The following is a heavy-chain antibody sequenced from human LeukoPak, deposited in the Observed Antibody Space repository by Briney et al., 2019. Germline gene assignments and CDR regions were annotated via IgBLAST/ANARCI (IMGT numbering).Heavy chain of an antibody. CDR3: ASVYYYDSSGPKQIDY. CDR1: GYTFTSYY. D-gene: IGHD3-22*01. CDR2: INPSGGST. J-gene: IGHJ4*02. V-gene: IGHV1-46*01. Sequence: GASVKVSCKASGYTFTSYYMHWVRQAPGQGLEWMGIINPSGGSTSYAQKFQGRVTMTRDTSTSTVYMELSSLRSEDTAVYYCASVYYYDSSGPKQIDYWGQGTLVTVSS.